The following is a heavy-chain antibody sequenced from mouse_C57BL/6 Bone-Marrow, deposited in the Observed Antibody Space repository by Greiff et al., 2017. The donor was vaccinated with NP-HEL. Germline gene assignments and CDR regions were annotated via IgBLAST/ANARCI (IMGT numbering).Heavy chain of an antibody. J-gene: IGHJ4*01. V-gene: IGHV5-9*01. Sequence: EVKVVESGGGLVKPGGSLKLSCAASGFTFSSYTMSWVRQTPEKRLEWVATISGGGGNTYYPDSVKGRFTISRDNAKNTLYLQMSSLRSEDTALYYCARRPSMDYWGQGTSVTVSS. CDR2: ISGGGGNT. CDR3: ARRPSMDY. CDR1: GFTFSSYT.